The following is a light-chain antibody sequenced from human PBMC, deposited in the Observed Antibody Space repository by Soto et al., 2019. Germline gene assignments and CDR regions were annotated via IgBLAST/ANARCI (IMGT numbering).Light chain of an antibody. Sequence: QSALTQPASVSGSPGQSITISCTGTSSDVGGHNFVSWFQHHPGKAPKLMIYEVTNRPSGVSDRFSGSKSGNTASLTISGLQADDEADYYCNSYTSTFTWVFGGGTKLTVL. CDR1: SSDVGGHNF. CDR3: NSYTSTFTWV. J-gene: IGLJ2*01. V-gene: IGLV2-14*01. CDR2: EVT.